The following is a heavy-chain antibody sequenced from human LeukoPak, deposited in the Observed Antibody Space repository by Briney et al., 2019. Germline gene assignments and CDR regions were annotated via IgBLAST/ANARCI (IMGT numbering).Heavy chain of an antibody. CDR1: GGSFSGYY. Sequence: SETLSLTCAVYGGSFSGYYWSWIRQPPGKGLEWIGEINHSGSTNYNPSLKSRVTISVDTSKNQFSLKLSSVTAADTAVYYCARGQLYLGVWGQGTLVTVSS. D-gene: IGHD2-8*01. V-gene: IGHV4-34*01. CDR3: ARGQLYLGV. J-gene: IGHJ4*02. CDR2: INHSGST.